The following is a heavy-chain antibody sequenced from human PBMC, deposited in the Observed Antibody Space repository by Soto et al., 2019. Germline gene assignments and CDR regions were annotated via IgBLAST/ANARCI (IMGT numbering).Heavy chain of an antibody. Sequence: SETLSLTCAVYGGSFSGYYWSWIRQPPGKGLEWIGEINHSGSTNYNPSLKSRVTISVDTSKNQFSLKLSSVTAADTAVYYCARGGFNQARPPYIWFDPWGQGTLVTVS. CDR1: GGSFSGYY. D-gene: IGHD6-6*01. J-gene: IGHJ5*02. V-gene: IGHV4-34*01. CDR2: INHSGST. CDR3: ARGGFNQARPPYIWFDP.